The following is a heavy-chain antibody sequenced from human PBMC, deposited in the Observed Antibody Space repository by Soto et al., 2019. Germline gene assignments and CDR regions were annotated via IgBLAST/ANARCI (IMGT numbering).Heavy chain of an antibody. J-gene: IGHJ5*02. D-gene: IGHD2-8*01. CDR1: GGSISSINW. CDR2: IYYSGST. V-gene: IGHV4-4*02. CDR3: ARSPGVSATNWLDA. Sequence: QVHLQESGPGLVKPSGTLSLTCGVSGGSISSINWWSWVRQTPGKGLEWIGEIYYSGSTNYNPSLTSRVTMSIGKSKNQFVLNLTSVTAADTALYYCARSPGVSATNWLDAWGQGTLVTVSS.